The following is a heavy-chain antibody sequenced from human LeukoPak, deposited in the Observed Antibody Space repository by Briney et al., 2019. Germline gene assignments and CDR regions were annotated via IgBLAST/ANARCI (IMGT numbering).Heavy chain of an antibody. CDR2: ISSSSSYI. Sequence: GGSLRLSCAASGFTFSSYEMNWVRQAPGKGLEWVSSISSSSSYIYYADSVKGRFTISRDNAKNSLYLQMNSLRAEDTAVYYCARQRYSSSWNWFDPWGQGTLVTVSS. D-gene: IGHD6-13*01. CDR3: ARQRYSSSWNWFDP. CDR1: GFTFSSYE. V-gene: IGHV3-21*01. J-gene: IGHJ5*02.